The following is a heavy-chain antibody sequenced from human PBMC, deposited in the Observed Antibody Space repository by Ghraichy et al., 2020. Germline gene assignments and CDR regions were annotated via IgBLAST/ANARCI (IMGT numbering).Heavy chain of an antibody. CDR1: GFTFSSYA. J-gene: IGHJ4*02. V-gene: IGHV3-23*01. Sequence: GGSLRLSCAASGFTFSSYAMSWVRQAPGKGLEWVSAISGSGGSTYYADSVKGRFTISRDNSKNTLYLQMNSLRAEDTAVYYCAKHTIFGVVIDYLFDYWGQGTLVTVSS. CDR3: AKHTIFGVVIDYLFDY. CDR2: ISGSGGST. D-gene: IGHD3-3*01.